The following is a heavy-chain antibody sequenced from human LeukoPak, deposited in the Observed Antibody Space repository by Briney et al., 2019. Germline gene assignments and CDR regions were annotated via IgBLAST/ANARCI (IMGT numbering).Heavy chain of an antibody. V-gene: IGHV4-31*03. CDR1: GGSISNGGHY. D-gene: IGHD5-24*01. Sequence: SQTLSLTCTVSGGSISNGGHYWSWIRQLPGKGLEWIGYIYYSGSTHYNSSLKSRVTISVDTSKNQFSLKLSSVTAADTAAYYCARNRGDGYNWYYFDYWGQGTLVTVSS. CDR2: IYYSGST. J-gene: IGHJ4*02. CDR3: ARNRGDGYNWYYFDY.